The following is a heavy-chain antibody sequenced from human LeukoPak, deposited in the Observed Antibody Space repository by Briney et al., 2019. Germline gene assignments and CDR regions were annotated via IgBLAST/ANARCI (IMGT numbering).Heavy chain of an antibody. Sequence: GGSLRLSCAASGFTFSSYEMIWVRQAPGEGLEWVSYISSSGTTISYADSVKGRFTISRDNAKNSLYLQMNSLRAEDTAIYYCAREGAFYFDYWGQGTLVTVSS. CDR3: AREGAFYFDY. J-gene: IGHJ4*02. CDR1: GFTFSSYE. CDR2: ISSSGTTI. V-gene: IGHV3-48*03. D-gene: IGHD4/OR15-4a*01.